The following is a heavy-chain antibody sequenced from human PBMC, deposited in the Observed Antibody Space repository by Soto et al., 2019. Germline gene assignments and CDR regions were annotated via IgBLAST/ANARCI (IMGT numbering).Heavy chain of an antibody. V-gene: IGHV3-30-3*01. CDR3: ARDWYDSSGYYFYYYYYGMDV. CDR1: GFTFSSYA. J-gene: IGHJ6*01. CDR2: ISYDGSNK. Sequence: QVQLVESGGGVVQPGRSLRLSCAASGFTFSSYAMHWVRQAPGKGLEWVAVISYDGSNKYYADSVKGRFTISRDNSKNTLYLQMNSLRAEDTAVYYCARDWYDSSGYYFYYYYYGMDVW. D-gene: IGHD3-22*01.